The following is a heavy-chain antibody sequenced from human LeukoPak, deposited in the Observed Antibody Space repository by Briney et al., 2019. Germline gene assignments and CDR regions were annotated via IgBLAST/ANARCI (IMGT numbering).Heavy chain of an antibody. D-gene: IGHD2-15*01. CDR2: ISYDGSNK. Sequence: GRSLRLSCAASGFTFSNYALHWVRQSPGKGLEWVAVISYDGSNKFYADSVRGRFSISRDSSKNTLYLQMNSLRSEDTAVYYCAREVRGNLDYWGQGTLVTVSS. V-gene: IGHV3-30*04. CDR1: GFTFSNYA. CDR3: AREVRGNLDY. J-gene: IGHJ4*02.